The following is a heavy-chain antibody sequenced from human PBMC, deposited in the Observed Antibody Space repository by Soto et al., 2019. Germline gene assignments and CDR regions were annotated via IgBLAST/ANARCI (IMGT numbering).Heavy chain of an antibody. V-gene: IGHV1-69*12. D-gene: IGHD3-16*01. CDR2: IIPIFGKA. CDR3: AREGGDPGPTRWYGMDV. J-gene: IGHJ6*02. CDR1: GGTFSSYA. Sequence: QVQLVQSGAEVKKPGSSVKVSCKSSGGTFSSYAISWVRQAPGQGLEWMGGIIPIFGKANYAQKFQGRGTITADESTSTAYMELSSLRSEDTAVYYCAREGGDPGPTRWYGMDVWGQGTTVTVSS.